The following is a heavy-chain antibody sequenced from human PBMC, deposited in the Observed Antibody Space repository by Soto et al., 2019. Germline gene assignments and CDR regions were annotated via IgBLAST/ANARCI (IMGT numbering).Heavy chain of an antibody. CDR3: AREYTAWPLAYGLDV. CDR1: GFPFSNYS. J-gene: IGHJ6*02. Sequence: GGSLRLSCVVSGFPFSNYSINWVRQAPGKGLEWVSSISSRSDIYFADSVKGRFTISRDNAKNSVSLQMNSLRAEDTAVYYCAREYTAWPLAYGLDVWGQGTTVTVS. D-gene: IGHD2-2*02. V-gene: IGHV3-21*01. CDR2: ISSRSDI.